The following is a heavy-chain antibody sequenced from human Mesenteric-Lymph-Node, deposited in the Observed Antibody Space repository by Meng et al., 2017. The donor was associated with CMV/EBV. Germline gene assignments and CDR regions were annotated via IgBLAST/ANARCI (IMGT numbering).Heavy chain of an antibody. D-gene: IGHD3-3*01. CDR3: VRAVIEWRRAFDY. CDR2: VNTRSGNT. Sequence: CKASGYPFDNYDIIWVRQATGQGLEWVGWVNTRSGNTGYAQIFQGRVTITRDTSMKTASMELGSLTFDDTAVYYCVRAVIEWRRAFDYWGQGTLVTVSS. CDR1: GYPFDNYD. J-gene: IGHJ4*02. V-gene: IGHV1-8*03.